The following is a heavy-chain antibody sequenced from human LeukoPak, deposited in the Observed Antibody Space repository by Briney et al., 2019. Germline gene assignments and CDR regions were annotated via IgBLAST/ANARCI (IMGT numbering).Heavy chain of an antibody. Sequence: SETLSLTCTVSGGSISSYYWSWIRQPPGKGLEWIGYIYYSGSTNYNPTLKSRVTISVDTSKNQFSLKLSSVTAADTAVYYCASVVRFGELFRIDYWGQGTLVTVSS. CDR3: ASVVRFGELFRIDY. CDR2: IYYSGST. D-gene: IGHD3-10*01. V-gene: IGHV4-59*01. CDR1: GGSISSYY. J-gene: IGHJ4*02.